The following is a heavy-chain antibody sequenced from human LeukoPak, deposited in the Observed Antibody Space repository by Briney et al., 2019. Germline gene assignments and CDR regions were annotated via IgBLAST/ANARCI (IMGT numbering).Heavy chain of an antibody. J-gene: IGHJ4*02. D-gene: IGHD3-22*01. V-gene: IGHV1-2*02. CDR3: AREAYTMIVVAIRPKFDY. CDR2: INPNSGGT. Sequence: ASVKASCKASGYTFTGYYMHWVRQAPGQGLEWMGWINPNSGGTNYAQKFQGRVTMTRDTSISTAYMELSRLRSDDTAVYYCAREAYTMIVVAIRPKFDYWGQGTLVTVSS. CDR1: GYTFTGYY.